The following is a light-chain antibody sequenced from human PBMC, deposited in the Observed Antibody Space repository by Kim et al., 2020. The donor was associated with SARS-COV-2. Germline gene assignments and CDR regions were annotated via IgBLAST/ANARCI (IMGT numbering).Light chain of an antibody. CDR2: NND. CDR1: TSNLVSSA. CDR3: AAWDDSLNEWV. Sequence: QSVLTQTPSASGTPGQRVTISCSGSTSNLVSSAVNWYQQLPRTAPKLLIYNNDHRPSGVPDRFSGSKSGTSASLAISGLQSEDEADYYCAAWDDSLNEWVFGGGTKLTVL. V-gene: IGLV1-44*01. J-gene: IGLJ3*02.